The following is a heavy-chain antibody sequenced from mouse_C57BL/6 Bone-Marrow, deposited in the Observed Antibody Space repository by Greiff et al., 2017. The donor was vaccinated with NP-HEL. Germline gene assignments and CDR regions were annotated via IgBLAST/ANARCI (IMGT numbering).Heavy chain of an antibody. V-gene: IGHV7-1*01. D-gene: IGHD4-1*01. Sequence: EVQRVESGGGLVQSGRSLRLSCATSGFTFSDFYMEWVRQAPGKGLEWIAASRNKANDYTTEYSASVKGRFIVSRDTSQSILYLQMNALRAEDTAIYYCARDLTGLYFDYWGQGTTLTVSS. J-gene: IGHJ2*01. CDR3: ARDLTGLYFDY. CDR1: GFTFSDFY. CDR2: SRNKANDYTT.